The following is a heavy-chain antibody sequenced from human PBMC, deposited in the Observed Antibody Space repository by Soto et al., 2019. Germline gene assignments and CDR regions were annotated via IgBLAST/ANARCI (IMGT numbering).Heavy chain of an antibody. CDR2: IYYSGST. CDR3: ARLDSYGYASATHPDYYYYGMDV. D-gene: IGHD5-18*01. V-gene: IGHV4-31*03. CDR1: GGSISNGGYY. J-gene: IGHJ6*02. Sequence: SETLSLTYTVSGGSISNGGYYWSWIRQHPGKGLEWIGYIYYSGSTYYNPSLKSRVTISVDTSKNQFSLKLSSVTAADTAVYYCARLDSYGYASATHPDYYYYGMDVWGQGTTVTVSS.